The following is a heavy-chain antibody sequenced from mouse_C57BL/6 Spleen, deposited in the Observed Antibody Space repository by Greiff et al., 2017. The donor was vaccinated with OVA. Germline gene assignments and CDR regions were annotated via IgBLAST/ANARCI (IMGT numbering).Heavy chain of an antibody. J-gene: IGHJ4*01. V-gene: IGHV1-81*01. CDR1: GYTFTSYG. CDR3: ARGYINEYAMDY. Sequence: VQLQQSGAELARPGASVKLSCKASGYTFTSYGISWVKQRTGQGLEWIGEIYPRSGNTYYNEKFKGKATLTADKSSSTAYMELRSLTSEDSAVYFCARGYINEYAMDYWGQGTSVTVSS. D-gene: IGHD1-1*01. CDR2: IYPRSGNT.